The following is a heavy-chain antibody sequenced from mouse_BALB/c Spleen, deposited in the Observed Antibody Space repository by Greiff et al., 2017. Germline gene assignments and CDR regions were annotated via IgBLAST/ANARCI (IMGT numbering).Heavy chain of an antibody. CDR1: GYTFTSYV. J-gene: IGHJ1*01. D-gene: IGHD1-1*01. Sequence: EVQLQQSGAELVRPGASVKMSCKASGYTFTSYVMHWVKQKPGQGLEWIGYINPYNDGTKYNEKFKGKATLTSDKSSSTAYMELSSLTSEDSAVYYCASPYYYGSRRVSYWYFDVWGAGTTVTVSS. V-gene: IGHV1-14*01. CDR2: INPYNDGT. CDR3: ASPYYYGSRRVSYWYFDV.